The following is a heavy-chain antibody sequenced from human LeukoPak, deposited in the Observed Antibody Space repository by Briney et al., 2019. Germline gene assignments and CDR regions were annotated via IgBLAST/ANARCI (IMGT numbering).Heavy chain of an antibody. Sequence: PGGSLRLSCAASGFTFSSYAMSWVRQAPGKGLEWVSAISGSGGSTYYADSVKGRFTISRDNSKNTLFLQMTSLRAEDTAVYYCAKDQRQVTYNWNRDYWGQGTLVTVSS. CDR3: AKDQRQVTYNWNRDY. CDR1: GFTFSSYA. V-gene: IGHV3-23*01. CDR2: ISGSGGST. D-gene: IGHD1-20*01. J-gene: IGHJ4*02.